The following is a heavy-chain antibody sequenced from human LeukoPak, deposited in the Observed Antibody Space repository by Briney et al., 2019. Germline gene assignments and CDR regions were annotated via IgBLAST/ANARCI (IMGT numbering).Heavy chain of an antibody. J-gene: IGHJ6*02. D-gene: IGHD3-10*01. CDR2: INHSGST. CDR3: ARGLGGARSYCYYGMDV. Sequence: PSETLSLTCAVYGGSFSGYYWSWLRQPPGKGLEWIGEINHSGSTNYNPSLKSRVTISVDTSKNQFSLKLSSVTAADTAVYYCARGLGGARSYCYYGMDVWGQGTTVTVSS. V-gene: IGHV4-34*01. CDR1: GGSFSGYY.